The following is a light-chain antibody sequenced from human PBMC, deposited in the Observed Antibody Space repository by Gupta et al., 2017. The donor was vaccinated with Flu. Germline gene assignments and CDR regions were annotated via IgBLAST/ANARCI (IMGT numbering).Light chain of an antibody. CDR3: SSYTSGSAIIVV. J-gene: IGLJ2*01. CDR1: SNDIRAYNY. CDR2: AVS. V-gene: IGLV2-14*03. Sequence: QSALPQPASASGSPGPSSTISSTLTSNDIRAYNYVSWYQQRPGKAPKLLIYAVSNRHAGRSDRVSGSQAGNTAALTISGLQAEDDGDYYCSSYTSGSAIIVVFGGGTKLTVL.